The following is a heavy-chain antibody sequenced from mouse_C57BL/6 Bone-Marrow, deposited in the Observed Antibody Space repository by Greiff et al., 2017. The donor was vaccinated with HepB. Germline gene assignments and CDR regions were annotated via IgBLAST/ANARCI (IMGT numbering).Heavy chain of an antibody. CDR1: GYTFTSYW. CDR2: IHPNSGST. J-gene: IGHJ1*03. Sequence: QVQLQQPGAELVKPGASVKLSCKASGYTFTSYWMHWVKQRPGQGLEWIGMIHPNSGSTNYNEKFKSKATLTVDKSSSTAYMQLSSLTSEDSAVYYCAICGAITAVVASYWYFDVWGTGTTVTVSS. D-gene: IGHD1-1*01. V-gene: IGHV1-64*01. CDR3: AICGAITAVVASYWYFDV.